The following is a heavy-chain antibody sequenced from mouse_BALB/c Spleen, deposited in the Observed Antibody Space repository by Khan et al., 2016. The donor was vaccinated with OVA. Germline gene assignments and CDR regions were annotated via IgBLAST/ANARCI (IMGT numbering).Heavy chain of an antibody. Sequence: EVELVESGGGLVQPGGSRKLSCAASGFTFIDYGMAWVRQTPGKGPEWIAFISSVAYSIYYAATVTGRSTISRENAKNTLYLEMSSLRSDDTAMYYCARGGFAYWGQGTLVTVSA. CDR3: ARGGFAY. J-gene: IGHJ3*01. V-gene: IGHV5-15*02. CDR2: ISSVAYSI. CDR1: GFTFIDYG.